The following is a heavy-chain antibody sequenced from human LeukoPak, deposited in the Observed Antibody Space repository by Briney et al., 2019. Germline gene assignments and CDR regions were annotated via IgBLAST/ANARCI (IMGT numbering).Heavy chain of an antibody. J-gene: IGHJ1*01. Sequence: PGGSLRLSCAASGFSFSNYGMNWVRQAAGKGLEWVSAISRSGDSTYYAASVQGRFTISRDNSETTLFLQMNSLRADDTAVYFCARNRPAGYDYDYGFELQHWGQGTLVTVSS. CDR2: ISRSGDST. V-gene: IGHV3-23*01. CDR3: ARNRPAGYDYDYGFELQH. D-gene: IGHD4/OR15-4a*01. CDR1: GFSFSNYG.